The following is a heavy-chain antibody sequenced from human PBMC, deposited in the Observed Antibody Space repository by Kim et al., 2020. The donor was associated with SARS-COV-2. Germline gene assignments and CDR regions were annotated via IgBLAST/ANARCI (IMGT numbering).Heavy chain of an antibody. Sequence: SVKVSCKASGGTFSSYAISWVRQAPGQGLEWMGRIIPILGIANYAQKFQGRVTITADKSTSTAYMELSSLRSEDTAVYYCARGTGINYYYYYMDVWGKGTTVTVSS. CDR2: IIPILGIA. CDR1: GGTFSSYA. CDR3: ARGTGINYYYYYMDV. D-gene: IGHD4-17*01. J-gene: IGHJ6*03. V-gene: IGHV1-69*04.